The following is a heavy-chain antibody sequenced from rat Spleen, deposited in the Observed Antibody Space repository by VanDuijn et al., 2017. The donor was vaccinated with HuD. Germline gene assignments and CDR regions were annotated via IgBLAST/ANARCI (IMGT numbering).Heavy chain of an antibody. CDR2: ISPSGGST. D-gene: IGHD4-3*01. J-gene: IGHJ3*01. Sequence: EVQLVESDGGLVQPGRSLKLSCAASGFTFSDYGMAWVRQAPTKGLEWVASISPSGGSTYYRDSVKGRFTISRDNAKSTLYLQMDSLRSEDTATYYCVRQDTSGYSNWFTYWGQGTLVTVSS. CDR1: GFTFSDYG. V-gene: IGHV5S23*01. CDR3: VRQDTSGYSNWFTY.